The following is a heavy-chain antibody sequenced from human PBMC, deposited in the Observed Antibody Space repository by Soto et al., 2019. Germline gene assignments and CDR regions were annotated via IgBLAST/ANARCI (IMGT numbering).Heavy chain of an antibody. CDR1: GCSISSYD. D-gene: IGHD4-17*01. Sequence: SETLSLTCTASGCSISSYDWSWIRQPPGKGLEWIGNIYYSGSTNYNPSLKSRVTISVDTSKNQFSLKLSSVTAADTAVYYWAGWTLTTSAVDVWGQGSPVP. CDR3: AGWTLTTSAVDV. J-gene: IGHJ6*02. CDR2: IYYSGST. V-gene: IGHV4-59*01.